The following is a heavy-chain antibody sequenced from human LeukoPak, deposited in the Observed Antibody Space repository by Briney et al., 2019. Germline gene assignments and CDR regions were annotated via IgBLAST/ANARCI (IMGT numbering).Heavy chain of an antibody. CDR3: ARLRLDIVVVPAAEYYFDY. CDR2: ISAYNGNT. D-gene: IGHD2-2*03. J-gene: IGHJ4*02. CDR1: GYTFTSYG. V-gene: IGHV1-18*04. Sequence: ASVTVSCTASGYTFTSYGISWVRQAPGQGLEWMGWISAYNGNTNYAQKLQGRVTMTTDTSTSTAYMELRSLRSDDTAVYYCARLRLDIVVVPAAEYYFDYWGQGTLVTVSS.